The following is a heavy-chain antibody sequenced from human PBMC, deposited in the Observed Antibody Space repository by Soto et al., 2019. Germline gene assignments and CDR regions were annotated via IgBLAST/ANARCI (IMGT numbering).Heavy chain of an antibody. D-gene: IGHD1-7*01. V-gene: IGHV3-74*01. Sequence: EVQLVESGGGLVQPGGSLRLSCAASGFTFSSYWMHWVRQAPGKGLVWVSRINSDGSSTSYADSVRGRFTISRDNAKNTLYLQMNSLRAEDTAVYYCARDAQELELTNNWFDPWGQGTLVTVSS. CDR1: GFTFSSYW. CDR3: ARDAQELELTNNWFDP. CDR2: INSDGSST. J-gene: IGHJ5*02.